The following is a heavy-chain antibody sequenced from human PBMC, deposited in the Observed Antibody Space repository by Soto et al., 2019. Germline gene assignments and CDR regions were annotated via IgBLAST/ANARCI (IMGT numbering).Heavy chain of an antibody. CDR1: GGTFSSYA. J-gene: IGHJ6*02. V-gene: IGHV1-69*13. Sequence: SVKVSCKASGGTFSSYAISWVRQAPGQGLEWMGGIIPIFGTANYAQKFQGRVTITADESTSTAYMELSSLRSEDTAVYYCARAGASGTNTVNYYYYGMDVWGQGTTVTVSS. CDR3: ARAGASGTNTVNYYYYGMDV. CDR2: IIPIFGTA. D-gene: IGHD3-10*01.